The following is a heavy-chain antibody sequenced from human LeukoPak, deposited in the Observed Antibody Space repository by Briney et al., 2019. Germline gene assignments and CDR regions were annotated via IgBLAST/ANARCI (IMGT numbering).Heavy chain of an antibody. J-gene: IGHJ4*02. CDR1: GFTFSSYA. D-gene: IGHD3-22*01. CDR3: ARGGYSYYYDSSGYHFDY. V-gene: IGHV3-30*04. Sequence: GASLRLSCAASGFTFSSYAMHWVRQAPDKGLEWVAVISYDGSNKYYADSVKGRFTISRDNSKNTLYLQMNSLRAEDTAVYYCARGGYSYYYDSSGYHFDYWGQGTLVTVSS. CDR2: ISYDGSNK.